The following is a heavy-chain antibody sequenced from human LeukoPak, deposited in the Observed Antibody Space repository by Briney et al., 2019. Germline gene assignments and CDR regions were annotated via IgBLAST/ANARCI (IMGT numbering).Heavy chain of an antibody. J-gene: IGHJ5*02. V-gene: IGHV1-69*13. CDR1: GGTFSSYA. D-gene: IGHD6-6*01. Sequence: ASVKVSCKASGGTFSSYAISWVRQAPGQGLEWMGGIIPIFGTANYAQKFQGRVTITADESTSTAYMELSSLRSDDTAVYYCARENVGGSSSNNWFDPWGQGTLVTVSS. CDR2: IIPIFGTA. CDR3: ARENVGGSSSNNWFDP.